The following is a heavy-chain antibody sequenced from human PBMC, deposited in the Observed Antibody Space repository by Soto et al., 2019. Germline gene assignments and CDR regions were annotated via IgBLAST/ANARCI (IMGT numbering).Heavy chain of an antibody. Sequence: QVQLVQSGAEVKKPGFSVKVSCRASGGTFSKFVVSWVRQAPGQGLEWMGGIIPLFGTTNYAQKFQGRVTITADKSTTTAYMELSSLRSDDTAVYYCASREGVAGPATYISPGYYFDCWGQGTLVTVSS. J-gene: IGHJ4*02. D-gene: IGHD2-15*01. V-gene: IGHV1-69*06. CDR3: ASREGVAGPATYISPGYYFDC. CDR2: IIPLFGTT. CDR1: GGTFSKFV.